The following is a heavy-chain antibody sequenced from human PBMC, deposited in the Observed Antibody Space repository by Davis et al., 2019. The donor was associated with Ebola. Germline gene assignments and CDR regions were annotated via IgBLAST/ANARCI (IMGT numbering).Heavy chain of an antibody. D-gene: IGHD3-3*01. CDR2: IYSGGST. Sequence: GESLKISCAASGFTFSSYAMSWVRQAPGKGLEWVSVIYSGGSTYYADSVKGRFTISRDNSKNTLYLQMNSLRAEDTAVYYCARERGGRGLRFLGFDYWGQGTLVTVSS. J-gene: IGHJ4*02. V-gene: IGHV3-66*01. CDR3: ARERGGRGLRFLGFDY. CDR1: GFTFSSYA.